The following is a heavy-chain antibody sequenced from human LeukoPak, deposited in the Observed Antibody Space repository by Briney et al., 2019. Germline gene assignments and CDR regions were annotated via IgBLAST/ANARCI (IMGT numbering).Heavy chain of an antibody. V-gene: IGHV3-23*01. J-gene: IGHJ4*02. D-gene: IGHD6-19*01. CDR3: AKDTVATVLYFDY. CDR1: GFTFSSYA. Sequence: GGSLRLSCAASGFTFSSYAMSWVRQAPGKGLEWVSVISGSGGSTYYADSVKGRFTISRDNSKNTLYLQMNSLRAEDTAVYYCAKDTVATVLYFDYWGQGTLVTVSS. CDR2: ISGSGGST.